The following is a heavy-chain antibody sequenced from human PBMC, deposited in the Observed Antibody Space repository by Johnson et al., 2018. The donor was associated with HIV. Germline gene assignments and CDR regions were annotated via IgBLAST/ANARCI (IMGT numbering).Heavy chain of an antibody. CDR3: ARWSADAFDI. Sequence: VQLVESGGGVVQPGRSLRLSCAASGFTFSSYAMHWVRQAPGKGLEWVAAISYDGNNKYYPGSVKGRFTISRENAKNSLYLQMNSLRAGDTAVYYCARWSADAFDIWGQGTMVTVSS. CDR2: ISYDGNNK. V-gene: IGHV3-30*14. J-gene: IGHJ3*02. CDR1: GFTFSSYA.